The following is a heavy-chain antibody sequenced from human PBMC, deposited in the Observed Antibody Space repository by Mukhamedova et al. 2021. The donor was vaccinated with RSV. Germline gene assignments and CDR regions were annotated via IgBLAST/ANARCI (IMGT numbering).Heavy chain of an antibody. Sequence: WGRQAPGQGLEWMGWISAYNGNTNYAQKFQGRVTMTTDTSTSTAYMELRSLRSDDTAVYYCARDHCSSTSCPSGDYWCQGTLVTVSS. J-gene: IGHJ4*02. CDR3: ARDHCSSTSCPSGDY. V-gene: IGHV1-18*01. CDR2: ISAYNGNT. D-gene: IGHD2-2*01.